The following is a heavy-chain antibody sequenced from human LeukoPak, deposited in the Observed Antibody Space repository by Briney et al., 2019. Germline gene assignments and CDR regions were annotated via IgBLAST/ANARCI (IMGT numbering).Heavy chain of an antibody. D-gene: IGHD1-26*01. Sequence: GGSLRLSCAASGFTFSSYAMSWVRQAPGKGLEGVSAISGSGGSTYYADSVKGRFTISRDNSKNTLYLQMNSLRAEDTAVYYCAKDRALSSGSYGICDYWGQGTLVTVSS. CDR2: ISGSGGST. J-gene: IGHJ4*02. V-gene: IGHV3-23*01. CDR1: GFTFSSYA. CDR3: AKDRALSSGSYGICDY.